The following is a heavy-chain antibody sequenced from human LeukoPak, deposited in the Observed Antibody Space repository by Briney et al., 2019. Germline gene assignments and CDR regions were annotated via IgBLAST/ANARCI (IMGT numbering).Heavy chain of an antibody. V-gene: IGHV1-8*01. J-gene: IGHJ6*03. D-gene: IGHD6-13*01. CDR2: MNPNSSNT. Sequence: ASVKVSCTASGYTFTSYDINWVRQATGQGLEWRGWMNPNSSNTGYAQKFQGRVTMTRNTSISTAYMELSSLRSEDTAVYYGAREGRGRVSYYMDVWGKGTTVTVSS. CDR1: GYTFTSYD. CDR3: AREGRGRVSYYMDV.